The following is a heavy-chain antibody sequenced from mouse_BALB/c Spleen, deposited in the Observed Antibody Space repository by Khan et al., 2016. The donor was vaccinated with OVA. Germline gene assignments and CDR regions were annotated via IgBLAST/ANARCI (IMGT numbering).Heavy chain of an antibody. Sequence: QIQLVQSGPELKKPGETVKISCKASGYTFTNYGMNWVKQSPGKALKWMGWINTYTGEPTYADDFKGRFVFSLDPSASTAYLQINNLKSEDTATFYCARPPYFSYTLDHWGQGTSVTVSS. V-gene: IGHV9-3-1*01. CDR1: GYTFTNYG. D-gene: IGHD2-10*01. CDR2: INTYTGEP. J-gene: IGHJ4*01. CDR3: ARPPYFSYTLDH.